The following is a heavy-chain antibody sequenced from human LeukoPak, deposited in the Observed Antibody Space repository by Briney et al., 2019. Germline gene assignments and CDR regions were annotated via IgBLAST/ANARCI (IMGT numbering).Heavy chain of an antibody. CDR3: ARAISTYSEFDY. D-gene: IGHD2-15*01. CDR2: IYHSGST. Sequence: SETLSLTCTVSGGSISSSSYYWGWIRQPPGKGLEWIGYIYHSGSTYYNPSLKSRVTISVDRSKNQFSLKLSSVTAADTAVYYCARAISTYSEFDYWGQGTLVTVSS. J-gene: IGHJ4*02. CDR1: GGSISSSSYY. V-gene: IGHV4-39*07.